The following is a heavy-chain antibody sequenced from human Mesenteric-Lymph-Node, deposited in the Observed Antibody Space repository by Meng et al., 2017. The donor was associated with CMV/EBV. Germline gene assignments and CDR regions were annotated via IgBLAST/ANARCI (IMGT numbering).Heavy chain of an antibody. V-gene: IGHV1-18*01. CDR2: VSAHNGNT. CDR3: ARDAGGTGTSGYYYYYGMDV. CDR1: GYTFINYG. D-gene: IGHD1-7*01. Sequence: ASVKVSCKASGYTFINYGISWLRQAPGQGLEWMGWVSAHNGNTKYSQKFQDRVTMTTHTSTSTAYMELRSLTSDDTAVYYCARDAGGTGTSGYYYYYGMDVWGQGTTVTVSS. J-gene: IGHJ6*02.